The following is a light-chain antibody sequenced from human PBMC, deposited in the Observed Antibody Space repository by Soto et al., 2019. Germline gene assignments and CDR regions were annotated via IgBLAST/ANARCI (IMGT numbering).Light chain of an antibody. J-gene: IGKJ1*01. V-gene: IGKV3-11*01. CDR3: QQRSNWPPWT. Sequence: IVLTQSPGTLSLSPGERVTLSCRASQSVSSSYLAWYQQKPGQAPRLLIYDASNRATGIPARFSGSGSGTDFTLTISSLEPEDFAVYYCQQRSNWPPWTFGQGTKVDIK. CDR2: DAS. CDR1: QSVSSSY.